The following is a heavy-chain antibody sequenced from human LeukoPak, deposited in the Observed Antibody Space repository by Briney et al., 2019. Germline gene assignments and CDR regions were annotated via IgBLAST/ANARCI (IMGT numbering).Heavy chain of an antibody. Sequence: GASVKVSCKASGYTFTSYGINWVRQAPGQGLEWMGWIRVYNGNTDYAQKFQGRVTMTRNTSISTAYMELSSLRSEDTAVYYCARDGGWLQLDRYMDVWGKGTTVTISS. CDR3: ARDGGWLQLDRYMDV. J-gene: IGHJ6*03. CDR2: IRVYNGNT. D-gene: IGHD5-24*01. CDR1: GYTFTSYG. V-gene: IGHV1-8*02.